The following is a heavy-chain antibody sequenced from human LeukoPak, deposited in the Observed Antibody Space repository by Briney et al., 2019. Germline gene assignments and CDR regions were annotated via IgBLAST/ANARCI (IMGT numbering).Heavy chain of an antibody. V-gene: IGHV4-39*01. CDR3: ARHSYTVTVFDP. J-gene: IGHJ5*02. CDR1: GGSISSSSYY. D-gene: IGHD4-17*01. CDR2: IYYSGST. Sequence: PSETLSLTCTVSGGSISSSSYYWGWIRQPPGKGLEWIGSIYYSGSTYYNPSLKSRVTISVDTSKNQFSLKLSSVTAADTAVYYCARHSYTVTVFDPWGQGTLVTVSS.